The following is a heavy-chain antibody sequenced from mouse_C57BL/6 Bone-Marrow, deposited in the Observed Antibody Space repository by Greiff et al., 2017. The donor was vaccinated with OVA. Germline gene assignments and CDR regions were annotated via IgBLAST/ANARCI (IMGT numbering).Heavy chain of an antibody. CDR2: INYDGSST. V-gene: IGHV5-16*01. CDR1: GFTFSDYY. Sequence: EVQLVESEGGLVQPGSSMKLSCTASGFTFSDYYMAWVRQVPEKGLEWVANINYDGSSTYYLDSLKSRFIISRDNAKNILYLQMSSLKSEDTATYYCARDGSSPYFDYWGQGTTLTVSS. D-gene: IGHD1-1*01. J-gene: IGHJ2*01. CDR3: ARDGSSPYFDY.